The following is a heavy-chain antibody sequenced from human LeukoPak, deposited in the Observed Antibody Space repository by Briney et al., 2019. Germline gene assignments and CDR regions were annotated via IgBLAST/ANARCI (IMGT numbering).Heavy chain of an antibody. CDR1: GGSISSSSYY. CDR3: ARSPPSRIYDYVWGSYRSGGLYYFDY. J-gene: IGHJ4*02. CDR2: IYYSGST. Sequence: NPSETLSLTCTVSGGSISSSSYYWGWIRQPPGKGLEWIGSIYYSGSTYYNPSLKSRVTISVDTSKNQFSLKLSSVTAADTAVYYCARSPPSRIYDYVWGSYRSGGLYYFDYWGQGTLVTVSS. D-gene: IGHD3-16*02. V-gene: IGHV4-39*01.